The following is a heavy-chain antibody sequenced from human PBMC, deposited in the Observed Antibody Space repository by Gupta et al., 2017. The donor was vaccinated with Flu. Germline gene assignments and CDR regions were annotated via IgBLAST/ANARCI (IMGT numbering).Heavy chain of an antibody. J-gene: IGHJ4*02. CDR2: IAHTGRT. Sequence: GNYHWSWIRQSPGKGLEWIGHIAHTGRTFFTPSLESRLTMSVDMSSSRFSLTLTSVTAADTAVYYCASFDFWSGYFPFWGQGTPVTVSS. V-gene: IGHV4-30-4*01. D-gene: IGHD3-3*01. CDR1: GNYH. CDR3: ASFDFWSGYFPF.